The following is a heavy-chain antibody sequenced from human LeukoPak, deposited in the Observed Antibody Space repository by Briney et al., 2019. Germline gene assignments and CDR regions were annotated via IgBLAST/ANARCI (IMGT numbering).Heavy chain of an antibody. D-gene: IGHD3-22*01. J-gene: IGHJ4*02. Sequence: ASMKVSCKASGYTFTGYYMHWVRQAPGQGLEWMGWINPNSGGTNYAQKFQGRVTMTRDTSISTAYMELSRLRSDDTAVYYCARDTYYYDSSGYRFDYWGQGTLVTVSS. CDR1: GYTFTGYY. CDR2: INPNSGGT. CDR3: ARDTYYYDSSGYRFDY. V-gene: IGHV1-2*02.